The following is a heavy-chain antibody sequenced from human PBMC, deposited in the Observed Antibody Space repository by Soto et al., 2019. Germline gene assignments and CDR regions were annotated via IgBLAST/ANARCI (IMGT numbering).Heavy chain of an antibody. D-gene: IGHD1-1*01. J-gene: IGHJ3*02. Sequence: QVQLAQSGTEVKKPGASVKVSCKASGYSFTYYAIHWVRQAPGQRLEWMGWINAGYGSTKYSKKFQDRVTISSDTSASTAYMELSSLRSEDTAVYYCARAYKDPSIDAFDIWGQGTMVTVSS. CDR3: ARAYKDPSIDAFDI. CDR1: GYSFTYYA. CDR2: INAGYGST. V-gene: IGHV1-3*01.